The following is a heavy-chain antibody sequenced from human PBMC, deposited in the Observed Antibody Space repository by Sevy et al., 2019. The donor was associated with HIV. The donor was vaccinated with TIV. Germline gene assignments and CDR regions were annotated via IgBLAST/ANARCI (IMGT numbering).Heavy chain of an antibody. CDR2: MRPNSGNT. CDR1: GYTFTYYD. J-gene: IGHJ6*02. V-gene: IGHV1-8*01. CDR3: ARFLGTSYYYYNAMDV. Sequence: ASVKVSCRASGYTFTYYDINWVRHATGQGLEWMGWMRPNSGNTGYAQKFQGRVTMTRNTSISTAYMELSSLSSEDTAVYYCARFLGTSYYYYNAMDVWGQGTTVTVSS.